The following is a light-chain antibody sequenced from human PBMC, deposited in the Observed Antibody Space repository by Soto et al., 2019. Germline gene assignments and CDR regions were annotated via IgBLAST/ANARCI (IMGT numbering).Light chain of an antibody. Sequence: QSALTQPRSVSGSPGQSVTISCTGTNGDIANYNFVSWYQQHPGKAPKVMIYDVSKRPSGVPDRFSGSKSDNTASLTISGLQAEDEADYYCCSYPGSHTWVFGGGTKLTVL. CDR1: NGDIANYNF. J-gene: IGLJ3*02. CDR2: DVS. CDR3: CSYPGSHTWV. V-gene: IGLV2-11*01.